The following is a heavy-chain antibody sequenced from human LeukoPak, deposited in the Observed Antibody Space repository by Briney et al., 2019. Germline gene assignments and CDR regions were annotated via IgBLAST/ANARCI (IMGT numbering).Heavy chain of an antibody. CDR3: AKDANYYGSGSYPDY. D-gene: IGHD3-10*01. CDR2: ISGRGVST. CDR1: GFTFSIYA. Sequence: GGPLRLSCAASGFTFSIYAMSWVRQAPGKGLEWVSAISGRGVSTSYADSVRGRFTISRDNSKNTLYLQMNSLRAEDTAVYYCAKDANYYGSGSYPDYWGQGTLVTVSS. J-gene: IGHJ4*02. V-gene: IGHV3-23*01.